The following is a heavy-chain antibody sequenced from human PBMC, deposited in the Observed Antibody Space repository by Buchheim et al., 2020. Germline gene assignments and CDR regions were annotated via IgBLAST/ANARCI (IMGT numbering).Heavy chain of an antibody. Sequence: QVQLVESGGGVVQPGRSLRLSCAASGFTFSSYAMHWVRQAPGKGLEWVAVISYDGSNKYYADSVKGRFTISRDNSKNTLYLQMNSLRAEDTAVYYCARDRRLHYYDSSGLDPWGQGTL. J-gene: IGHJ5*02. CDR3: ARDRRLHYYDSSGLDP. CDR2: ISYDGSNK. CDR1: GFTFSSYA. V-gene: IGHV3-30-3*01. D-gene: IGHD3-22*01.